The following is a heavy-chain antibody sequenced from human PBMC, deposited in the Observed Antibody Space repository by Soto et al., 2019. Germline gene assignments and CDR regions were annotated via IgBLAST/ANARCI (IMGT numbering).Heavy chain of an antibody. CDR2: ISGSGGST. Sequence: EVHLLESGGGLVQPGGSLRLSCAASGFNFSSFGMRWVRQAPGKGLEWVSAISGSGGSTYNADSVEGRFTISRDNSKNTLYLQMNRLRVEDTAIYYCAKEGPVRASLDYWGQGTLVTVSS. CDR3: AKEGPVRASLDY. V-gene: IGHV3-23*01. J-gene: IGHJ4*02. CDR1: GFNFSSFG.